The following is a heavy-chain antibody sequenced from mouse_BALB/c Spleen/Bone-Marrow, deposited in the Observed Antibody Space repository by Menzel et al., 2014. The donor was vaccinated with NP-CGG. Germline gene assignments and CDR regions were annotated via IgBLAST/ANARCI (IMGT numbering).Heavy chain of an antibody. CDR1: GFNINDYY. Sequence: EVHLVESGAEIVRPGALVKLSCTASGFNINDYYMQWVKQRPEQGLEWIGWIDPENGNTIYEPKFQGKASITADTSSNTAYLQLSSLTSEDTAVYYRARGDGYAMDYWGQGTSVTVSS. CDR3: ARGDGYAMDY. CDR2: IDPENGNT. V-gene: IGHV14-1*02. J-gene: IGHJ4*01.